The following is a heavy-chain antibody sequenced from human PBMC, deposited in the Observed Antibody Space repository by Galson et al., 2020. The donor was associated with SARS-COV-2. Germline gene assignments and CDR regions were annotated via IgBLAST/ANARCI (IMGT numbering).Heavy chain of an antibody. Sequence: GGSLRLSCAASGFNFREYYMSWIRQAPGKGLEWISYISSSGGITYYADSVRGRFTISRDNAKDSVFLQMNSLTAEDTAIYYCAREGHSDNVRPTPDAFDVWGQGTMVTVSS. D-gene: IGHD1-20*01. CDR2: ISSSGGIT. CDR3: AREGHSDNVRPTPDAFDV. J-gene: IGHJ3*01. CDR1: GFNFREYY. V-gene: IGHV3-11*04.